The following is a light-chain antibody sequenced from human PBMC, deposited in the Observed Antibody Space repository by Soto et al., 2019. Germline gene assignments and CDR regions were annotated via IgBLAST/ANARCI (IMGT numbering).Light chain of an antibody. CDR2: EVS. CDR1: SSDVGGYNY. CDR3: SSCTSSSTRV. J-gene: IGLJ2*01. V-gene: IGLV2-14*01. Sequence: QSALTQPASVSGSPGQSITISCTGTSSDVGGYNYVSWYQQHPGKAPKLMIYEVSNRPSGVSNRFSGSKSGNMASLTISGLQAEDEADYYCSSCTSSSTRVFGGGTKLTVL.